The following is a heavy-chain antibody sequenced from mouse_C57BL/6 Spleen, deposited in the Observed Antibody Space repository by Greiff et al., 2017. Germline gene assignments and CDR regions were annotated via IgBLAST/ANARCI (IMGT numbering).Heavy chain of an antibody. CDR2: ISDGGSYT. CDR1: GFTFSSYA. CDR3: ARDGYYFYYFDY. J-gene: IGHJ2*01. Sequence: EVKLVESGGGLVKPGGSLKLSCAASGFTFSSYAMSWVRQTPEKRLEWVATISDGGSYTYYPDNVKGRVTISRDNAKNNLYLQMSHLKSEDTAMYYCARDGYYFYYFDYWGQGTTLTVSS. D-gene: IGHD2-3*01. V-gene: IGHV5-4*01.